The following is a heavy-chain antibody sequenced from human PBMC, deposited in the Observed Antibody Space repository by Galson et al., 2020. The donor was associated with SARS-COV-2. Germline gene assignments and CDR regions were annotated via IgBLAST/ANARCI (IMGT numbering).Heavy chain of an antibody. CDR2: IRGDGSHT. D-gene: IGHD3-10*01. Sequence: GESLKISCVASGFTFSFYGMQWVRQAPGKGLEWVAFIRGDGSHTYYAESVKGRFIIVRDNSRNMVDLQMNSLRVEDTAIYYCAQDQRAINYPLAFDTWGQGTMVTVSS. J-gene: IGHJ3*02. CDR3: AQDQRAINYPLAFDT. V-gene: IGHV3-30*02. CDR1: GFTFSFYG.